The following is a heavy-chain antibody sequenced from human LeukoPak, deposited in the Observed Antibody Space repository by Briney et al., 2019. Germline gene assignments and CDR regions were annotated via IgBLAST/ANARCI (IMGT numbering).Heavy chain of an antibody. CDR1: GGSISSYY. J-gene: IGHJ6*03. V-gene: IGHV4-4*07. CDR2: IYTSGST. Sequence: SETLSLTCTVSGGSISSYYWSWIRQPAGKGLEWIGRIYTSGSTTYNPSLKSRVTISVDTSKNQFSLKLSSVTAADTAVYYCARGNPYYYDSSGYDYYYYYYMDVWGKGTTVTVSS. D-gene: IGHD3-22*01. CDR3: ARGNPYYYDSSGYDYYYYYYMDV.